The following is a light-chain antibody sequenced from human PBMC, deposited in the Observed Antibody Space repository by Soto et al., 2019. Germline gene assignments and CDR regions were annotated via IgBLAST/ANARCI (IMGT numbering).Light chain of an antibody. Sequence: DIQMTQSPSSVSASVGDRVTITCRASQGISRWLAWYQQKPGKAPKLLIYAAPSLQSGVPSRFSGSGFGTDFTLTISSLQPEDFATYYCQQANSFPITFGQGTRLEIK. J-gene: IGKJ5*01. V-gene: IGKV1D-12*01. CDR2: AAP. CDR3: QQANSFPIT. CDR1: QGISRW.